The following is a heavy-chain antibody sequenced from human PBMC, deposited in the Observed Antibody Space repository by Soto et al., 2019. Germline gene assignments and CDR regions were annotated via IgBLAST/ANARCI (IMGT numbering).Heavy chain of an antibody. V-gene: IGHV1-2*02. Sequence: QVQLVQSGAEVKKPGASVKVSCKASGYTFTAYYMHWVRQAPGQGLEWMGWINPNSGGTYHAQNFQGRVTMTRDTSPTTAYMEWASLRSDDTAVYYCARGGGRGYNELDPWGHGTLVIVSS. D-gene: IGHD5-12*01. CDR2: INPNSGGT. CDR3: ARGGGRGYNELDP. J-gene: IGHJ5*02. CDR1: GYTFTAYY.